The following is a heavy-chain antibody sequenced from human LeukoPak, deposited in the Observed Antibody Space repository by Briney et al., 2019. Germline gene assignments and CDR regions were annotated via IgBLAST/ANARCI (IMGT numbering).Heavy chain of an antibody. D-gene: IGHD6-13*01. V-gene: IGHV4-59*01. CDR3: ARESVAAAGTKAFDI. Sequence: SETLSLTCTVSGASISTYYWSWIRQPPGTGLQWIGYIFYSGSTNCNPSLESRVTISLDTSKNQFSLKLTSVTAADTAVYYCARESVAAAGTKAFDIWGQGTMVTVSS. J-gene: IGHJ3*02. CDR1: GASISTYY. CDR2: IFYSGST.